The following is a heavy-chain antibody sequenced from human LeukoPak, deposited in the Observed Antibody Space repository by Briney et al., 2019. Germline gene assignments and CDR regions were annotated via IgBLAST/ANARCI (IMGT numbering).Heavy chain of an antibody. D-gene: IGHD2-2*01. CDR3: AKDHCSTSSCPNWVLP. CDR1: GFTFSSYG. V-gene: IGHV3-30*02. Sequence: GGSLRLSCATSGFTFSSYGMHWVRQAPGKGLEWVAVIWYGGSNKYYADSVKGRFTISRDNSKNTLYLQLNSLKPEDTAVYYCAKDHCSTSSCPNWVLPWGQGTLVTVSS. CDR2: IWYGGSNK. J-gene: IGHJ5*02.